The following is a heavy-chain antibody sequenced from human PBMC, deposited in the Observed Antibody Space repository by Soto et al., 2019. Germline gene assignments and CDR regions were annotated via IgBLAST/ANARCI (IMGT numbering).Heavy chain of an antibody. CDR1: GFIFSSYG. J-gene: IGHJ1*01. CDR3: ARGLRAAAGRDYFQY. CDR2: IWYDGSNT. D-gene: IGHD6-13*01. V-gene: IGHV3-33*01. Sequence: QVQLVESGGGVVQPGRSLTLSCAASGFIFSSYGMHWVRQAPGKGLQWVAVIWYDGSNTYHADSVKGRFTISRDNSKNTLYLQMNSLRAEDTAVYYCARGLRAAAGRDYFQYWGQGTLVTVSS.